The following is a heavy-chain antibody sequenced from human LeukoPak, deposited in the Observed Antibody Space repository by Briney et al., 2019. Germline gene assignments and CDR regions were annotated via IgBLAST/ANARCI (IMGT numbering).Heavy chain of an antibody. CDR2: IYYSGST. CDR1: GGSINSSSYY. Sequence: SETLSLTCTVSGGSINSSSYYWGWIRQPPGKGLEWIGSIYYSGSTYYNPSLKSRVTISVDTSKNQFSLKLSSVTAADTAVYYCARRDYYGSGSYPYWGQGTLVTVSS. V-gene: IGHV4-39*01. D-gene: IGHD3-10*01. J-gene: IGHJ4*02. CDR3: ARRDYYGSGSYPY.